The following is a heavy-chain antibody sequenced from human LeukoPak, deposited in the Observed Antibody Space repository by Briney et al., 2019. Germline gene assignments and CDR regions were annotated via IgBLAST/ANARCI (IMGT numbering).Heavy chain of an antibody. J-gene: IGHJ4*02. Sequence: SETLSLTCAVSGYSIRSGYYWGWIRQPPGKGLEWIGSIYHSGSAYYNPSLKSRVTISVDTSKNQFSLKLSSVTAADTAVYYCARSLGEEHVFDYWGQGTLVTVSS. CDR3: ARSLGEEHVFDY. V-gene: IGHV4-38-2*01. D-gene: IGHD1-26*01. CDR2: IYHSGSA. CDR1: GYSIRSGYY.